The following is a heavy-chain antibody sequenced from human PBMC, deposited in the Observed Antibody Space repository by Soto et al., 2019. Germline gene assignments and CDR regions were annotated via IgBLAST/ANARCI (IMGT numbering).Heavy chain of an antibody. CDR3: AKGFSYSVIDY. CDR1: GFTFSTYG. D-gene: IGHD5-18*01. J-gene: IGHJ4*02. Sequence: QVQLVESGGGVVQPGRSLRLSCAASGFTFSTYGMHWVRQAPGKGLEWVAVISYDGSNKYYADSVKARFTISRDNSKNTLYRQMSSLRAEDTAVYYCAKGFSYSVIDYWGQGTLVTVSS. CDR2: ISYDGSNK. V-gene: IGHV3-30*18.